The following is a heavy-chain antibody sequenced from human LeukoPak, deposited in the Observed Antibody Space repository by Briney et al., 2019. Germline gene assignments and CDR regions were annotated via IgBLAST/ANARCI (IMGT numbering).Heavy chain of an antibody. CDR1: GFTFSTYA. CDR2: ISGSGDAT. V-gene: IGHV3-23*01. Sequence: GVSLRLSCAASGFTFSTYAMSWVRQAPGKGREWVSDISGSGDATNYAGSVKGRFTISRDNSKNTLYLQMNSLRAEDTAVYYCAKVGDYYDSSGYFDYWGQGTLVTVSS. CDR3: AKVGDYYDSSGYFDY. J-gene: IGHJ4*02. D-gene: IGHD3-22*01.